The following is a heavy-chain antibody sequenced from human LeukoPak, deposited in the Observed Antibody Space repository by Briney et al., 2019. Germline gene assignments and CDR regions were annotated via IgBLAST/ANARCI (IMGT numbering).Heavy chain of an antibody. J-gene: IGHJ4*02. CDR3: ARGGRDYYGSGSYYTFDY. CDR2: IYSGGST. D-gene: IGHD3-10*01. Sequence: GGSLRLSCAASGFTVSSNYMSWVRQAPGKGLEWVSVIYSGGSTYYADSVKGRFTISRDNSKNTLYLQMNSLRAEDTAVYYCARGGRDYYGSGSYYTFDYWGQGTLVTVSS. CDR1: GFTVSSNY. V-gene: IGHV3-66*01.